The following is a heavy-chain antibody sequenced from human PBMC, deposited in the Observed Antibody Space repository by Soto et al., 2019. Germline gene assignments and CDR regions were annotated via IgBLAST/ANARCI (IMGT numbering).Heavy chain of an antibody. CDR2: IYPGDSDT. V-gene: IGHV5-51*01. CDR1: GYSFTSYW. D-gene: IGHD2-15*01. J-gene: IGHJ6*02. Sequence: ESLKISCKGSGYSFTSYWIGWVRQMPGKGLEWMGIIYPGDSDTRYSPSFQGQVTISADKSISTAYLQWSSLKASDTAMYYCARRVVVAATHGDYYYYGMDVWGQGTTVTVSS. CDR3: ARRVVVAATHGDYYYYGMDV.